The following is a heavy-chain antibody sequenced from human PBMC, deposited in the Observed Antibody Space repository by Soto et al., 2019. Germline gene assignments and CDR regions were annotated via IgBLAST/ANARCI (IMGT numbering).Heavy chain of an antibody. D-gene: IGHD6-6*01. Sequence: GASVKVSCKASGYTFTRYDINWVRQATGQGLEWMGWMNPNSGNTGYAQKFQGRVTMTRTTSISTAYTELSSLRSEDTAVYYCARYRHGSSGYWGQGTLVTVSS. CDR1: GYTFTRYD. V-gene: IGHV1-8*01. J-gene: IGHJ4*02. CDR3: ARYRHGSSGY. CDR2: MNPNSGNT.